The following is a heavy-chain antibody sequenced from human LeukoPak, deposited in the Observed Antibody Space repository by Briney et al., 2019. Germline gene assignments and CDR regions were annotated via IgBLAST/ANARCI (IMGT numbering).Heavy chain of an antibody. Sequence: ASVKVSCKASGYTFTSYDINWVRQATGQGLEWMGWMNPNSGNTGYAQKFQGRVTMTEDTSTDTAYMELSSLRSEDTAVYYCAILYLVYCSGGSCYHGDYWGQGTLVTVSS. CDR1: GYTFTSYD. CDR2: MNPNSGNT. D-gene: IGHD2-15*01. V-gene: IGHV1-8*02. CDR3: AILYLVYCSGGSCYHGDY. J-gene: IGHJ4*02.